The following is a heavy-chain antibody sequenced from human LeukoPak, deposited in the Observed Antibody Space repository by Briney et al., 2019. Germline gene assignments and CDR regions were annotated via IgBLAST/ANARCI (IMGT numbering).Heavy chain of an antibody. CDR1: GFTFSSYA. CDR3: VRGRGLLLGDLFDY. V-gene: IGHV3-23*01. J-gene: IGHJ4*02. CDR2: ISGSGGST. D-gene: IGHD3-22*01. Sequence: GGSLRLSCAASGFTFSSYAMSWVRQAPGKGLEWVSAISGSGGSTYYADSVKGRFTISRDNSKNTLYLQMNSLRAEDTALYYCVRGRGLLLGDLFDYWGQGTLVTVSS.